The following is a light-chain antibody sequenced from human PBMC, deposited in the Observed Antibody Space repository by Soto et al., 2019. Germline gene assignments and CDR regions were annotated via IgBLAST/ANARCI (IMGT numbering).Light chain of an antibody. V-gene: IGLV2-11*01. CDR1: SSDVGGYSY. Sequence: QSALTQPRSVSGSPGQSVTISCTGTSSDVGGYSYVSWYQQHPGKAPKLVIYDVSKRPSGVPDRFSGSKSANTASLTISGLQAEDEADYYCCSYAGNSLWVFGGGTKLTVL. J-gene: IGLJ3*02. CDR2: DVS. CDR3: CSYAGNSLWV.